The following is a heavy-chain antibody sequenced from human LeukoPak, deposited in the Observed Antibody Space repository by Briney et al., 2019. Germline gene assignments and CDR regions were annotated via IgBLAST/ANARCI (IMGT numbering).Heavy chain of an antibody. CDR2: IIPIFGTA. D-gene: IGHD3-10*01. Sequence: GASVKVSCKASGGTFSSYAISWVRQAPGQGLEWMGGIIPIFGTANYAQKFQGRVTITADKSTSTAYMELSSLRSEDTAVYYCARVPYYGSGSYYFDYWDQGTLVTVSS. CDR3: ARVPYYGSGSYYFDY. V-gene: IGHV1-69*06. CDR1: GGTFSSYA. J-gene: IGHJ4*02.